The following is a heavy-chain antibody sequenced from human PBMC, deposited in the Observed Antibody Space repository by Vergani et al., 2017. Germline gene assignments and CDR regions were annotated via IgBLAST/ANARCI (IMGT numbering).Heavy chain of an antibody. CDR3: ARDVRAAAASNYYYYGMDV. J-gene: IGHJ6*02. D-gene: IGHD6-13*01. CDR1: GGSISSGYYY. Sequence: QVQLQESGPGLVKPSQTLSLTCTISGGSISSGYYYWSWLRQPPGKGLEWIGYIYYSGSTYYNPSLKSRVTISVDTSKNQFSLKLSSVTAADTAVYYCARDVRAAAASNYYYYGMDVWGQGTTVTVSS. V-gene: IGHV4-30-4*01. CDR2: IYYSGST.